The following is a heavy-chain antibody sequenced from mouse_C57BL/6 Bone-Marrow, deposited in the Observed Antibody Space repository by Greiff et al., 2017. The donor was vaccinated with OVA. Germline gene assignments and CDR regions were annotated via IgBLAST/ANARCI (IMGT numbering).Heavy chain of an antibody. Sequence: QVQLKQSGAELAKPGASVKLSCKASGYTFTSYWMHWVKQRPGQGLEWIGYINPSSGYTEYNQKFKDKATLTAAKSSSTAYMQLCSLTYEDSAVYYCARSGGYIPNRYWYFEVWGTGTTVTVSS. CDR3: ARSGGYIPNRYWYFEV. CDR1: GYTFTSYW. V-gene: IGHV1-7*01. CDR2: INPSSGYT. J-gene: IGHJ1*03. D-gene: IGHD1-3*01.